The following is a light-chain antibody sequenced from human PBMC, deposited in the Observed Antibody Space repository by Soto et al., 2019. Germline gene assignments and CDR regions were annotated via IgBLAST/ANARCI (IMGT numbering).Light chain of an antibody. Sequence: DVVLTQSPLSLPVTLGQPASISCTSSQSLVFRDGNTFLSWLQQRPGQSPRRLIYQVSKRDSGVPDRFSGSGSGTDFTLKISRVEAGDVGIYYCLQATHWPLTFGGGTKVEI. V-gene: IGKV2-30*01. CDR1: QSLVFRDGNTF. J-gene: IGKJ4*01. CDR3: LQATHWPLT. CDR2: QVS.